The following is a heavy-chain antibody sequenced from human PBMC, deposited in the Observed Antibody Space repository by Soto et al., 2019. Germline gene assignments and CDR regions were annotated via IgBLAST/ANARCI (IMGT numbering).Heavy chain of an antibody. V-gene: IGHV4-34*01. D-gene: IGHD3-10*01. CDR1: GGSFSGYY. J-gene: IGHJ4*02. CDR2: INHSGST. Sequence: SETLSLTCAVYGGSFSGYYWSWIRQPPGKGLEWIGEINHSGSTNYNPSLKSRATISVDKSKNQFSLKLSSVTAADTAVYYCARVYMVRGTIIRYFDYWGQGTLVTVSS. CDR3: ARVYMVRGTIIRYFDY.